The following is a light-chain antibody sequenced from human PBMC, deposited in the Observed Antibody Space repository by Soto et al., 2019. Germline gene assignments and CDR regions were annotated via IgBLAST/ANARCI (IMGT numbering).Light chain of an antibody. J-gene: IGKJ4*01. CDR2: AAS. CDR3: QQLSRYPLT. V-gene: IGKV1-39*01. CDR1: QSINSY. Sequence: DIQMTQSPSSLSASVGDRATIPCRASQSINSYLNWYQQKPGKAPKLLIYAASSLQSGVPSRFSGSGSETEFSLTIRALQPEDFATYYCQQLSRYPLTFGGGTKVDI.